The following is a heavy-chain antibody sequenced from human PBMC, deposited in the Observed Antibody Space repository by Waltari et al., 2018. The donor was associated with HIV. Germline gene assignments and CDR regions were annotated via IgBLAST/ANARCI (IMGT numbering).Heavy chain of an antibody. CDR1: GYTFTGYY. D-gene: IGHD6-19*01. Sequence: QVQLVQSGAEVKKPGASVKVSCKASGYTFTGYYMHWVRQAPGQGLEWMGWINPNSGGTNYAQKCQGSVTMTRDTSINTAYMELSRLRSDDTAVYYCARGMEAGIGEAPGADYWGQGTLVTVSS. J-gene: IGHJ4*02. CDR3: ARGMEAGIGEAPGADY. CDR2: INPNSGGT. V-gene: IGHV1-2*02.